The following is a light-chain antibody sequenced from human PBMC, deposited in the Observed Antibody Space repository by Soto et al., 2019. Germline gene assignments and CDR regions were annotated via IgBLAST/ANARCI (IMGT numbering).Light chain of an antibody. CDR3: QQRSSWPLT. V-gene: IGKV3D-20*02. J-gene: IGKJ5*01. Sequence: EIVLTQSPCTLSLSPGERATLSCRASQSVSSSWLAWYQQKPGQSPRLLIYDASNRATGIPARFSGSGSGTDFTLTISSLEPEDFAVYYCQQRSSWPLTFGQGTRLEIK. CDR1: QSVSSSW. CDR2: DAS.